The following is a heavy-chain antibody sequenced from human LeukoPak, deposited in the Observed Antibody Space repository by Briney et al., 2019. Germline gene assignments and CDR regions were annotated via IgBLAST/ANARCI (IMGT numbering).Heavy chain of an antibody. CDR1: GYTFTSYY. CDR2: INPSGGST. CDR3: ARDRRRIYYYYGMDV. J-gene: IGHJ6*02. Sequence: ASVKVSCKASGYTFTSYYMHWVRQAPGQGLEWMGIINPSGGSTSYAQKFQGRVTMTTDTSTSTAYMELRSLRSDDTAVYYCARDRRRIYYYYGMDVWGQGTTVTVSS. V-gene: IGHV1-46*01.